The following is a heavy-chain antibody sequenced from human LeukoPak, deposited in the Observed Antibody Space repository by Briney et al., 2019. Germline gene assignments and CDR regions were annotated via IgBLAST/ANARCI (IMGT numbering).Heavy chain of an antibody. CDR3: ARDKRYCSSTSCSYYFDY. CDR2: INPIFGTA. D-gene: IGHD2-2*01. J-gene: IGHJ4*02. Sequence: SVKVSCKASGGTFSSYAISWVRQAPGQGLEWMGGINPIFGTANYAQKFQGRVTITADESTSTAYMELSSLRSEDTAVYYCARDKRYCSSTSCSYYFDYWGQGTLVTVSS. V-gene: IGHV1-69*01. CDR1: GGTFSSYA.